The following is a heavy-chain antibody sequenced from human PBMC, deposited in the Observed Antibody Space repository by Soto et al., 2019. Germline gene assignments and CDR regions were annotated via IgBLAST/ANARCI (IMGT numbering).Heavy chain of an antibody. J-gene: IGHJ6*02. CDR3: ARESNGWVGYYYYGMDV. CDR1: GGSSSSEY. CDR2: IYTSGST. Sequence: PWETLSLTCTVSGGSSSSEYWSWIRQPAGKGLEWIGRIYTSGSTNYNPSLKIRVTMSGDTSKNQFTLKLSSVTAADTAVYYCARESNGWVGYYYYGMDVWGQGTTVTVSS. V-gene: IGHV4-4*07. D-gene: IGHD1-26*01.